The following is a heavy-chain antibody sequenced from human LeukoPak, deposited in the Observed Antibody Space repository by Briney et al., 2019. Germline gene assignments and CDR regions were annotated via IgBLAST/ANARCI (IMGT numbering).Heavy chain of an antibody. J-gene: IGHJ4*02. Sequence: PSETLSLTCTVSGDSISSSSWSWIRQPARKGLEWIGRIYTSGSTNYNPSLKSRVTISVDTSKNQFSLKLTSVTAADTAVYYCARETGPGIRKFDFWCQGTLVTVSS. CDR3: ARETGPGIRKFDF. CDR1: GDSISSSS. CDR2: IYTSGST. V-gene: IGHV4-4*07.